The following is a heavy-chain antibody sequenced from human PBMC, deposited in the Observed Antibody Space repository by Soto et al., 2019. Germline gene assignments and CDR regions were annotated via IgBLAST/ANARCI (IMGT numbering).Heavy chain of an antibody. CDR2: IKSKTDGGTT. Sequence: PGGSLRLSCAASGFTFINAWMSWVRQAPGKGLEWVGRIKSKTDGGTTDYAAPVKGRFTISRDDSKNTLYLQMNSLKTEDTAVYYCTTDGYSSGWPFDYWGQGTLVTVSS. CDR3: TTDGYSSGWPFDY. CDR1: GFTFINAW. V-gene: IGHV3-15*01. D-gene: IGHD6-19*01. J-gene: IGHJ4*02.